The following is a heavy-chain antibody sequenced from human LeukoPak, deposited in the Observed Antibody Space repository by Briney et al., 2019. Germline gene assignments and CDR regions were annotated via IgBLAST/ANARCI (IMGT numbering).Heavy chain of an antibody. CDR1: GFTFSSYW. Sequence: GGSLRLSCAASGFTFSSYWMHWVRQVPGKGLVWVSRINSDGSSTTYADSVKGRFTISRDNAKSTLYLQMNSLRAEDTAVYYCARVGPSGYEHYYYYYMDVWGKGTTVTISS. CDR3: ARVGPSGYEHYYYYYMDV. CDR2: INSDGSST. J-gene: IGHJ6*03. D-gene: IGHD5-12*01. V-gene: IGHV3-74*01.